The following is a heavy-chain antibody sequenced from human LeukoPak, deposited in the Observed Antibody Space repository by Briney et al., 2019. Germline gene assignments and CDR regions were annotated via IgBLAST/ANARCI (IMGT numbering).Heavy chain of an antibody. J-gene: IGHJ2*01. V-gene: IGHV4-39*01. CDR3: ARHLPRWYFDL. D-gene: IGHD2-2*01. Sequence: SETLSLTCTVSGGSISSSSYYWGWIRQPPGKGLEWIGSTYYSGSTYYNPSLKSRVTISVDTSKNQFSLKLSSVTAADTAVYYCARHLPRWYFDLWGRGTLVTVSS. CDR2: TYYSGST. CDR1: GGSISSSSYY.